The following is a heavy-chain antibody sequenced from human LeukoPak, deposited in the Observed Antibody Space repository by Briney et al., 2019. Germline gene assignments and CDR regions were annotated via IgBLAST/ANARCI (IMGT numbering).Heavy chain of an antibody. CDR1: GFTFSSYA. V-gene: IGHV3-30-3*01. CDR2: ISYDGSNK. D-gene: IGHD2-15*01. J-gene: IGHJ5*02. CDR3: AKDSVGGQNWFDP. Sequence: PGGSLRLSCAASGFTFSSYAMHWVRQAPGKGLEWVAVISYDGSNKYYADSVKGRFTISRDNSKNTLYLQMNSLRAEDTAVYYCAKDSVGGQNWFDPWGQGTLVTVSS.